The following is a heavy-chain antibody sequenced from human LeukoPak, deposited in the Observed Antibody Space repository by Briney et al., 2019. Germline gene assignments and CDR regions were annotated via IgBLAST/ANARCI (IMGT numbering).Heavy chain of an antibody. CDR2: TFYSGNV. J-gene: IGHJ5*02. CDR1: GGSISSYY. Sequence: SETLSLTCTASGGSISSYYWSWIRQPPGKGLEWVGHTFYSGNVKYNPSLESRVTISVDRSKNQISLNLNSVTAADTAVYYCAKGGPEASAGLSWFDPWGQGTLVTVSS. D-gene: IGHD1-14*01. V-gene: IGHV4-59*01. CDR3: AKGGPEASAGLSWFDP.